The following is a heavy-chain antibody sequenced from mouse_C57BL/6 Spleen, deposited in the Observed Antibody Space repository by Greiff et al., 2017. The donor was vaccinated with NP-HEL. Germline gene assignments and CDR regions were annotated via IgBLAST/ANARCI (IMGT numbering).Heavy chain of an antibody. CDR3: ARGYYGSSHWYFDV. J-gene: IGHJ1*03. Sequence: VQLQQPGAELVKPGASVKLSCKASGYTFTSYWMHWVKQRPGQGLEWIGMIHPNSGSTNYNEKFKSKATLTVDKSSSTAYMQLSSLTSEDSAVYDCARGYYGSSHWYFDVWGTGTTVTVSS. CDR1: GYTFTSYW. CDR2: IHPNSGST. D-gene: IGHD1-1*01. V-gene: IGHV1-64*01.